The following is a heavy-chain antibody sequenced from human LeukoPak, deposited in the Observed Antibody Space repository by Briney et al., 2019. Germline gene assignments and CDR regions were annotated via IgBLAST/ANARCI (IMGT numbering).Heavy chain of an antibody. CDR2: IHYSGTT. J-gene: IGHJ3*01. CDR3: ARSQTLSEDCFDV. D-gene: IGHD2-15*01. V-gene: IGHV4-59*01. Sequence: PSGTLSLTCTVSGGSIRNYYWGWIRQPPGKGLEWIGNIHYSGTTNYNPSLKSRVTMSVDSSKNQFSLKLNSVTVLDTAVYYRARSQTLSEDCFDVWGQGTLVTVSS. CDR1: GGSIRNYY.